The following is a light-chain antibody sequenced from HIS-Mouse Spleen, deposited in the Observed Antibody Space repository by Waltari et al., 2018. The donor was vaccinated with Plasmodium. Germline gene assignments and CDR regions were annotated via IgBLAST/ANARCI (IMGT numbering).Light chain of an antibody. V-gene: IGKV3-15*01. Sequence: EIVMTQSPATLSVSPGERATLSCRASKSVSSNLAWYQQKPCQAPRLLIDGASTRATGIPARFSGSGSGTEFTLTISSLQSEDFAVYYCQQYNNWSFTFGPGTKVDIK. J-gene: IGKJ3*01. CDR1: KSVSSN. CDR2: GAS. CDR3: QQYNNWSFT.